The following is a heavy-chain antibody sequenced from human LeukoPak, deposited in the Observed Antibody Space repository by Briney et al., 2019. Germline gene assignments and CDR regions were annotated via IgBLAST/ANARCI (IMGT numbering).Heavy chain of an antibody. CDR2: IYYSGSI. Sequence: LETLSLTCTVSGGSISSSSYYWGWIRQPPGKGLEWIGSIYYSGSIYYNPSLKSRVTISVDTSKNQFSLKLSSVTAADTAVYYCARGFGGSGSCFDYWGQGTLVTVSS. CDR1: GGSISSSSYY. D-gene: IGHD3-10*01. CDR3: ARGFGGSGSCFDY. V-gene: IGHV4-39*07. J-gene: IGHJ4*02.